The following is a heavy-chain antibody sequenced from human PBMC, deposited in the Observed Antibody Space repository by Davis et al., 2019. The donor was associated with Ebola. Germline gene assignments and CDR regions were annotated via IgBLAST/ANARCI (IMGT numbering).Heavy chain of an antibody. J-gene: IGHJ6*03. CDR3: VRGGGTYYSYHYMDV. Sequence: PGGSLRPPCTVSGDSMSHHYWTWIRQPAGKGLEWIGRMYTAGSTSYNPSFTGRLNMSIDMSKNQFSLRLSSVTAADTALYYCVRGGGTYYSYHYMDVWGNGTTVIVSS. CDR1: GDSMSHHY. V-gene: IGHV4-4*07. CDR2: MYTAGST.